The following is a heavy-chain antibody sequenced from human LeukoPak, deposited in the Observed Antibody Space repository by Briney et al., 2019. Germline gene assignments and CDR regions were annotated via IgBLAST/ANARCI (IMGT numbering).Heavy chain of an antibody. J-gene: IGHJ4*02. V-gene: IGHV3-23*01. CDR3: AKDRGPGLSSYYDSSGYYGQGYFDY. CDR1: GFTFSSYA. CDR2: ISGSGGVT. D-gene: IGHD3-22*01. Sequence: PGGSLRLSCAASGFTFSSYAMSWVRQAPGKGLGWVSAISGSGGVTYYADSVKGRVTLSRDNSKNTLYLQMNSLRAEDTAVYYCAKDRGPGLSSYYDSSGYYGQGYFDYWGQGTLVTVSS.